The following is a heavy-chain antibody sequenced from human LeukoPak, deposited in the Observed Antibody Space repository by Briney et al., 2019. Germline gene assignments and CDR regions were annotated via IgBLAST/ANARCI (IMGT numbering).Heavy chain of an antibody. V-gene: IGHV4-4*08. J-gene: IGHJ5*02. D-gene: IGHD6-19*01. CDR3: ARSPLNSAWYEKWVDP. Sequence: PSETLSLTCTDSGGSISTDYWSRIRQSPGKGLEWIADISASGGTNYNPSLESRVTVSIDSSKNQFSLKLSSVTAADTAVFYCARSPLNSAWYEKWVDPWGQGTLVTVSS. CDR2: ISASGGT. CDR1: GGSISTDY.